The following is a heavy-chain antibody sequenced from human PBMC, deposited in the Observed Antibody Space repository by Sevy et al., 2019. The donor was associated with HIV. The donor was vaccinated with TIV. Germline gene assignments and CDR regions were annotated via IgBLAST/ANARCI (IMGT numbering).Heavy chain of an antibody. Sequence: GGSLRLSCSASGFTFRTYAMTWVRQAPGKGLEWVSSISGPGSLTLYADSAKGRFTISRDNSKNTLFLQLNSLRAEDTAFYYCAKGDEPASDYADYVPTAFDIWGRGTMVTVSS. D-gene: IGHD4-17*01. V-gene: IGHV3-23*01. CDR1: GFTFRTYA. J-gene: IGHJ3*02. CDR3: AKGDEPASDYADYVPTAFDI. CDR2: ISGPGSLT.